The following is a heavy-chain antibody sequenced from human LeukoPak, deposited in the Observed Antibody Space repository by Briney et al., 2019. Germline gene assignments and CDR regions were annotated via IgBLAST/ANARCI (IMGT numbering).Heavy chain of an antibody. J-gene: IGHJ6*02. D-gene: IGHD6-19*01. V-gene: IGHV1-46*01. Sequence: ASVKVSCKASGYTFTSYYMHWVRQAPGQGLEWMGIINPSGGSTSYAQKSQGRVTMTRDTSTSTVYMELSSLRSEDTAVYYCARDQYSSGWYVGYGMDVWGQGTTVTVSS. CDR3: ARDQYSSGWYVGYGMDV. CDR1: GYTFTSYY. CDR2: INPSGGST.